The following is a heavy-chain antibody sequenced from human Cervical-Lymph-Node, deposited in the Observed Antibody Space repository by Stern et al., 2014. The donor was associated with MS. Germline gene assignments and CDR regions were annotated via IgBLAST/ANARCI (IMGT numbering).Heavy chain of an antibody. Sequence: VQLVESGAEVKKPGASVTVSCKASGYTFTSYYMHWVRQAPGQGLEWMGIIDPSGGSTTFAQKVQGRVTITRDTSTSTVYMELSSLTSEDTAVYYCARSMVRGLIASPIDYWGQGTLVTVSS. D-gene: IGHD3-10*01. CDR1: GYTFTSYY. CDR3: ARSMVRGLIASPIDY. V-gene: IGHV1-46*01. CDR2: IDPSGGST. J-gene: IGHJ4*02.